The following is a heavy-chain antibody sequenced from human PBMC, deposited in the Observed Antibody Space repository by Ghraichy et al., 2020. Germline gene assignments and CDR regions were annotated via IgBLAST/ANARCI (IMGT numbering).Heavy chain of an antibody. Sequence: SETLSLTCIVSGGSISSSTYYWTWIRQPAGKGLEWIGRIYTDGSTNYNPSLTSRGTMSIDTSNNQFSLKLSSLTAADTAVYYCARADNRLRFLEGQDAFDIWGQGTTVTVSS. J-gene: IGHJ3*02. CDR3: ARADNRLRFLEGQDAFDI. CDR2: IYTDGST. D-gene: IGHD3-3*01. V-gene: IGHV4-61*02. CDR1: GGSISSSTYY.